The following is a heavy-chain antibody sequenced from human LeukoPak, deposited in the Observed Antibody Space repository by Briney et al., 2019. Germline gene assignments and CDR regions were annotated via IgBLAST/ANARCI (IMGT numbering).Heavy chain of an antibody. J-gene: IGHJ3*02. D-gene: IGHD6-19*01. V-gene: IGHV4-39*01. CDR3: ASLVAGFDAFDI. CDR2: IYYSGST. CDR1: GGSISSSSYC. Sequence: SETLSLTCTVSGGSISSSSYCWGWIRQPPGKGLEWIGSIYYSGSTYYNPSLKSRVTISVDTSKNQLSLKLSSVTAADTAVYYCASLVAGFDAFDIWGQGTMVTVSS.